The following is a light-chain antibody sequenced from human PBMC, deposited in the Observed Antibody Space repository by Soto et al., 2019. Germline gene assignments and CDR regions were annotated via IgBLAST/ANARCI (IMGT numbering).Light chain of an antibody. CDR2: GAS. CDR3: QQWGT. J-gene: IGKJ1*01. V-gene: IGKV3-20*01. Sequence: EIVLTQSPGTLSLSPGERDTLSCRASQSVSSSYLAWYQQKPGQAPRLLIYGASSRATGIPDRFSGSGSGTDFTLTISRLEPEDFAVYYCQQWGTFGQGTNVDIK. CDR1: QSVSSSY.